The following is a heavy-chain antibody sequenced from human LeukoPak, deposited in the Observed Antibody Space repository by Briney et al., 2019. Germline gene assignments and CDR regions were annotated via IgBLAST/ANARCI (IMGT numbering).Heavy chain of an antibody. CDR3: AKCSVGSSWPLMDV. D-gene: IGHD6-13*01. Sequence: GGSLRLSCAASGFTFSNYWMSWVRQAPGKGLEWVANIKQDGSEKYYVDSVKGRFTISRDNSKNTLYLQMNSLRAEDTAVYYCAKCSVGSSWPLMDVWGQGTTVTVSS. CDR1: GFTFSNYW. CDR2: IKQDGSEK. J-gene: IGHJ6*02. V-gene: IGHV3-7*01.